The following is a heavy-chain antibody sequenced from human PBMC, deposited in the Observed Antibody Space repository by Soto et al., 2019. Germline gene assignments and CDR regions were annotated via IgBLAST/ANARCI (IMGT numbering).Heavy chain of an antibody. Sequence: SDTLSLTCTVSGGSISSPGYYWSWIRQHRGKGLEWIGYTSYSGSTYDNPSLKSRVTISADTSKNQFSLKLSSVTAADTAVYYCARAIGSSGYTVDYWGQGSQVTGS. J-gene: IGHJ4*02. D-gene: IGHD3-22*01. CDR1: GGSISSPGYY. CDR3: ARAIGSSGYTVDY. CDR2: TSYSGST. V-gene: IGHV4-31*03.